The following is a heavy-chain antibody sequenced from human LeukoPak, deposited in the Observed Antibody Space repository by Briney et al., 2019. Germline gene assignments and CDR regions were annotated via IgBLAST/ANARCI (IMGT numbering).Heavy chain of an antibody. CDR1: GGTFSSYA. D-gene: IGHD2-15*01. CDR2: IIPIFGTA. Sequence: SVKVSCKASGGTFSSYAISWVRQAPGQGLEWMGGIIPIFGTANYAQKFQGRVTITADESTSTAYMELSSLRSEDTAVYYCARPVLYCSGGSCYGNWFDPWGQGTLVTVSS. V-gene: IGHV1-69*13. J-gene: IGHJ5*02. CDR3: ARPVLYCSGGSCYGNWFDP.